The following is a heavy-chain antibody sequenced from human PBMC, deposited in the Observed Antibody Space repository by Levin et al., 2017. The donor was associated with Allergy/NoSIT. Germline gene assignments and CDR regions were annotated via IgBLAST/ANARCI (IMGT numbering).Heavy chain of an antibody. CDR3: ARHTVRLNAYDT. V-gene: IGHV4-39*01. Sequence: SQTLSLTCTVSGGSISSGDYYWGWIRQSPGKGLEWIGSIYYSGYSHYNPSLKSRVTISVDTSKNQLSLKLSSVTATDTALYYCARHTVRLNAYDTWGQGTLVTVSS. D-gene: IGHD3-9*01. CDR1: GGSISSGDYY. J-gene: IGHJ4*02. CDR2: IYYSGYS.